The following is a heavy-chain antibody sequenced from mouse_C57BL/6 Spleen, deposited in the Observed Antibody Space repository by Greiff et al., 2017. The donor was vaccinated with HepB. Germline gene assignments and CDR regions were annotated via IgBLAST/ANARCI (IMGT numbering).Heavy chain of an antibody. V-gene: IGHV1-81*01. CDR2: IYPRSGNT. Sequence: SGYTFTSYGISWVKQRTGQGLEWIGEIYPRSGNTYYNEKFKGKATLTADKSSSTAYMELRSLTSEDSAVYFCARYDGYDKDYYAMDYWGQGTSVTVSS. D-gene: IGHD2-2*01. CDR3: ARYDGYDKDYYAMDY. CDR1: GYTFTSYG. J-gene: IGHJ4*01.